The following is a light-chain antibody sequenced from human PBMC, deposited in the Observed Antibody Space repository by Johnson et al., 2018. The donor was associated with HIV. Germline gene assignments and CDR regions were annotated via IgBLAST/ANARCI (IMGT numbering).Light chain of an antibody. CDR3: GTWDSGLGAVYV. CDR2: ENN. CDR1: SSNIGNNY. Sequence: SVLTQPPSVSAAPGQKVTIFCSGSSSNIGNNYVSWYQQLPGTAPKLLIYENNKRPSGIPDRFSGSKSGTSATLGITGLQTGDEADYYFGTWDSGLGAVYVFGPGTKVTVL. J-gene: IGLJ1*01. V-gene: IGLV1-51*02.